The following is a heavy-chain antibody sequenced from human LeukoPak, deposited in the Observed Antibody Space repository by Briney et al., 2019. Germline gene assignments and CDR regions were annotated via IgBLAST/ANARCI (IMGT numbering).Heavy chain of an antibody. CDR3: ARGPYSYDSSGAFDI. J-gene: IGHJ3*02. D-gene: IGHD3-22*01. CDR1: GYSISSGYY. Sequence: SETLSLTCTVSGYSISSGYYWGWIRQPPGKGLEWIGSIYHSGSTYYNPSLKSRVTISVDTSKNQFSLKLSSVTAADTAVYYCARGPYSYDSSGAFDIWGQGTMVTVSS. V-gene: IGHV4-38-2*02. CDR2: IYHSGST.